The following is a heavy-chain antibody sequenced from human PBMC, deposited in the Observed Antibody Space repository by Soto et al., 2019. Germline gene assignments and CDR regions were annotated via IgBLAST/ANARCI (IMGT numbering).Heavy chain of an antibody. CDR1: GFSLITIGLG. V-gene: IGHV2-5*01. CDR2: IYWNDDK. D-gene: IGHD3-3*01. Sequence: SGPTLVNPTQTLTLTCTFSGFSLITIGLGVGWIRQPPGKALEWLALIYWNDDKRYSPSLKSRLTITKDTSKNQVVLTMTNMDPVDTATYYCAHSGYDFWSGYYRYYYYGMDVWGQGTTVTVSS. CDR3: AHSGYDFWSGYYRYYYYGMDV. J-gene: IGHJ6*02.